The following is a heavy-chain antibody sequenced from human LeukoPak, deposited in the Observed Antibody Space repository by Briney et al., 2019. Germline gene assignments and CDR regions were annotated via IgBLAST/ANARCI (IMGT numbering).Heavy chain of an antibody. J-gene: IGHJ4*02. CDR1: GGSISSGGHY. CDR2: MYYRGTP. CDR3: ARDPFGSTYFDY. Sequence: KPSETLSLTCTVSGGSISSGGHYWGWIRQHPGKGLEWIGYMYYRGTPYYNPSLKSQVTISEGTSKSQFSLKLSSVTAADTAVYYCARDPFGSTYFDYWGQGTLVTVSS. V-gene: IGHV4-31*01. D-gene: IGHD6-13*01.